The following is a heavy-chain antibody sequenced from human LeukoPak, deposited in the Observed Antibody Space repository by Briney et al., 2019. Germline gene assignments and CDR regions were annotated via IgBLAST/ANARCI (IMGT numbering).Heavy chain of an antibody. CDR2: ISAYNGNT. V-gene: IGHV1-18*01. CDR3: ARDWGSAYCGGDCYSGWFDP. J-gene: IGHJ5*02. Sequence: ASVKVSCKASGYTFTSYGISWVRQAPGQGLEWMGWISAYNGNTNYAQKLQGRVTMTTDTSTSTAYMELRSLRSDDTAVYYCARDWGSAYCGGDCYSGWFDPWGQGTLVTVSS. CDR1: GYTFTSYG. D-gene: IGHD2-21*01.